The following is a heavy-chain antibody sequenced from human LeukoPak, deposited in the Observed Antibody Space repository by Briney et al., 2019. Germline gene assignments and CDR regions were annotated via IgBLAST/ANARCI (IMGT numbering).Heavy chain of an antibody. CDR1: GGSISSYY. J-gene: IGHJ3*02. D-gene: IGHD2-2*01. V-gene: IGHV4-59*12. CDR2: IYYSGST. Sequence: SETLSLTCTVSGGSISSYYWSWIRQPPGKGLEWIGYIYYSGSTNYNPSLKSRVTISVDRSKNQFSLKLSSVTAADTAVYYCARYEIVPAADAFDIWGQGTMVTVSS. CDR3: ARYEIVPAADAFDI.